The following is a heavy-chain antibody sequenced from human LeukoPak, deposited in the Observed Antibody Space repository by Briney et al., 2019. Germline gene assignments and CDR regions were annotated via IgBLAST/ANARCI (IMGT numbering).Heavy chain of an antibody. CDR2: IYYSGGT. V-gene: IGHV4-39*07. J-gene: IGHJ4*02. Sequence: TSETLSLTCTVSGGSISSSSYSWGWIRQPPGKGLEWIGNIYYSGGTYYNPSLKSRVTISVDTSKNQFSLKLSSVTAADTAVYYCARVVRVQWFGEKGFDYWGQGTLVTVSS. CDR1: GGSISSSSYS. D-gene: IGHD3-10*01. CDR3: ARVVRVQWFGEKGFDY.